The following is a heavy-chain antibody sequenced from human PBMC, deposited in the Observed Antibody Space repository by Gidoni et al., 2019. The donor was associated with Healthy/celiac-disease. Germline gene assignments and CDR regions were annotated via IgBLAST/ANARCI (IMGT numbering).Heavy chain of an antibody. V-gene: IGHV4-30-4*01. J-gene: IGHJ4*02. Sequence: QVQLQESGPGLVKPSQTLSLTCTVSGGSISRGDYYWSWIRQPPGKGLEWIGYIYYSGSTYYNPSLKSRVTISVDTSKNQFSLKLSSVTAADTAVYYCARGGYYDSSGYYNFDYWGQGTLVTVSS. D-gene: IGHD3-22*01. CDR2: IYYSGST. CDR1: GGSISRGDYY. CDR3: ARGGYYDSSGYYNFDY.